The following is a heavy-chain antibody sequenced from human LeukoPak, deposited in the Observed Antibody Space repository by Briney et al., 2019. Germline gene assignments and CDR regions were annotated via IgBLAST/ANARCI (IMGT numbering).Heavy chain of an antibody. D-gene: IGHD2-15*01. CDR2: INHSGST. CDR1: GGSISSSSYY. CDR3: ARWGYCSGGSCYFDY. J-gene: IGHJ4*02. Sequence: PSETLSLTCTVSGGSISSSSYYWSWIRQPPGKGLEWIGEINHSGSTNYNPSLKSRVTISVDTSKNQFSLKLSSVTAADTAVYYCARWGYCSGGSCYFDYWGQGTLVTVSS. V-gene: IGHV4-39*07.